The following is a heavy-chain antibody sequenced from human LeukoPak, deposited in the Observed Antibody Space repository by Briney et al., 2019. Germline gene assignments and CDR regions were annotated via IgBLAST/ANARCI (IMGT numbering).Heavy chain of an antibody. V-gene: IGHV4-34*01. D-gene: IGHD3-22*01. Sequence: SETLSLTCAVYGGSFSGYYWSWIRQPPGKGLEWIGEINHSGSTNYNPSLKSRVTISVDTSKNQFSLQLSSVTAADTAVYYCARGFGYDSSGYDYWGQGTLVTVSS. CDR2: INHSGST. J-gene: IGHJ4*02. CDR3: ARGFGYDSSGYDY. CDR1: GGSFSGYY.